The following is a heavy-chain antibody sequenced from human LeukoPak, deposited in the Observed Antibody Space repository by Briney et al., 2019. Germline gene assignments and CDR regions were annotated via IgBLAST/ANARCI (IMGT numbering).Heavy chain of an antibody. J-gene: IGHJ3*02. D-gene: IGHD2-15*01. CDR3: ARECSGGSCYPDGAFDI. Sequence: PSEPLSLTCTVSGGSISSYYWSWIRQPPGKGLEWIGSIYYSGSTNYNPSLKSRVTISVDTSKNQFSLKLSSVTAADTAVYYCARECSGGSCYPDGAFDIWGQGTMVTVSS. V-gene: IGHV4-59*01. CDR2: IYYSGST. CDR1: GGSISSYY.